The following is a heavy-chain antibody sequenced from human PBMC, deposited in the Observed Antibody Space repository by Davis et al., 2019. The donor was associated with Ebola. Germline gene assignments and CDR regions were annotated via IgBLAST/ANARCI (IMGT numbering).Heavy chain of an antibody. CDR1: GGTFSSYA. Sequence: ASVHVSCKASGGTFSSYAISWVRQAPGQGLEWMGIINPSGGSTSYAQKFQGRVTMTRDTSTSTVYMELSSLRSEDKAVYYCARVSRDMRIAAAGSWFDPWGQGTLVTVSS. CDR3: ARVSRDMRIAAAGSWFDP. CDR2: INPSGGST. D-gene: IGHD6-13*01. J-gene: IGHJ5*02. V-gene: IGHV1-46*01.